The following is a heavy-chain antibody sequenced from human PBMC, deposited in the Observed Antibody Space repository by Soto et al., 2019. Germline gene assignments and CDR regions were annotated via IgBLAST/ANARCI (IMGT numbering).Heavy chain of an antibody. Sequence: QVQLQESGPRLVKPSQTLSLTCTVSDGSITTGGYYWNWIRQHPEKGLEWIGYVHYSGSAYYNPSLKCRVAISVFTSRNQFSLKLSSVTAADTAVYYCAGDSAGFYLDSWGQGTLVTVSS. CDR3: AGDSAGFYLDS. CDR1: DGSITTGGYY. V-gene: IGHV4-31*03. J-gene: IGHJ4*02. CDR2: VHYSGSA. D-gene: IGHD3-10*01.